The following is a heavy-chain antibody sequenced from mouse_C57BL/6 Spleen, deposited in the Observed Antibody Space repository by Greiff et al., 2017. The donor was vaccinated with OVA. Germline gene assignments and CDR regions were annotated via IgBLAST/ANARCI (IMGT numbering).Heavy chain of an antibody. V-gene: IGHV5-4*01. CDR1: GFTFSSYA. Sequence: EVQLVESGGGLVKPGGSLKLSCAASGFTFSSYAMSWVRQTPEKRLEWVATISDGGSYTYYPDNVKGRFTISRDNAKNNLYLQMSHLKSEDTAMYYCARDTTVVGRAWFAYWGQGTLVTVSA. D-gene: IGHD1-1*01. CDR3: ARDTTVVGRAWFAY. J-gene: IGHJ3*01. CDR2: ISDGGSYT.